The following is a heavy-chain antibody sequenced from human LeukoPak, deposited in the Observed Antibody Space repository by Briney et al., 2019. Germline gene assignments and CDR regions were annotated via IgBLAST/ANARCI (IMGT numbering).Heavy chain of an antibody. CDR3: ARAYSGFSSRGFDY. Sequence: GGSPRLSCAASGFTFSSYAMHWVRQAPGKGLEYVSAISSNGGSTYYANSVKGRFTISRDNSKNTLYLQMGSLRAEDTAVYYCARAYSGFSSRGFDYWGQGTLVSVSS. D-gene: IGHD5-12*01. V-gene: IGHV3-64*01. CDR2: ISSNGGST. CDR1: GFTFSSYA. J-gene: IGHJ4*02.